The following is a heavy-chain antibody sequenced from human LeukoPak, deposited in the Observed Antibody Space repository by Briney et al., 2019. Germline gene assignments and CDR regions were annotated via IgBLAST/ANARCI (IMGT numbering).Heavy chain of an antibody. CDR3: ARDLGDTAMPDY. J-gene: IGHJ4*02. D-gene: IGHD5-18*01. Sequence: GGSLRLSCAASGFTFSSYAMPWVRQAPGKGLEWVAVISYDGSNKYYADSVKGRFTISRDNSKNTLYLQMNSLRAEDTAVYYCARDLGDTAMPDYWGQGTLVTVSS. CDR2: ISYDGSNK. CDR1: GFTFSSYA. V-gene: IGHV3-30-3*01.